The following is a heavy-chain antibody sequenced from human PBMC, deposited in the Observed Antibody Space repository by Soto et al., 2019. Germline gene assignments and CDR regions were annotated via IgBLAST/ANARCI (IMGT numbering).Heavy chain of an antibody. CDR3: ARKAAALLYYYYYMDV. CDR2: MNPNSGNT. D-gene: IGHD6-13*01. CDR1: GYTFTSYD. J-gene: IGHJ6*03. V-gene: IGHV1-8*01. Sequence: ASVKVSCKASGYTFTSYDINWVRQATGQGLEWMGWMNPNSGNTGYAQKFQGRVTMTRNTSISTAYMELSSLRSEDTAVYYCARKAAALLYYYYYMDVWGKGTTVTVSS.